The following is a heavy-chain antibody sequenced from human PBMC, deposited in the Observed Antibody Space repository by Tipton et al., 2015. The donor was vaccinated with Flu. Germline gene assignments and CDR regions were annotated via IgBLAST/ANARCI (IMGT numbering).Heavy chain of an antibody. CDR1: GGSVSSGSYY. Sequence: TLSLTCTVSGGSVSSGSYYWSWIRQPPGKGLGWIGYIYYSGSTNYNPSLKSRVTISVDTSKNQFSLKLSSVTAADTAVYYCARDNTYSSGWYYFDYWGQGTLVTVSS. CDR3: ARDNTYSSGWYYFDY. CDR2: IYYSGST. V-gene: IGHV4-61*01. J-gene: IGHJ4*02. D-gene: IGHD6-19*01.